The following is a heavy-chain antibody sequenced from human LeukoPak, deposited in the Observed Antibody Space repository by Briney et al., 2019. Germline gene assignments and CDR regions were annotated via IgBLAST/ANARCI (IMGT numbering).Heavy chain of an antibody. CDR3: ARYSDGSGWAAFDT. Sequence: SETLSLTCTVAGGSISSSGYHWAWLRQPPGKGLEWVANIYYSRSTFHTFSNPSLRSRVTMSVDGDTSKNQFSLQLSSVTAADTAVYYCARYSDGSGWAAFDTWGQGTVATVSS. J-gene: IGHJ3*02. CDR2: IYYSRSTFHT. CDR1: GGSISSSGYH. D-gene: IGHD3-22*01. V-gene: IGHV4-39*01.